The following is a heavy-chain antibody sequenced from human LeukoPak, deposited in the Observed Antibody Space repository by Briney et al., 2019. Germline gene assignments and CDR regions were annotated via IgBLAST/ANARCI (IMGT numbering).Heavy chain of an antibody. V-gene: IGHV1-3*03. CDR2: INAGNGNT. D-gene: IGHD6-13*01. CDR1: GYTFTSYA. Sequence: DSVKVSCKASGYTFTSYAMHWVRQAPGQRLEWMGWINAGNGNTKYSQEFQGRVTITRDTSASTAYMELSSLRSEDMAVYYCARGGSSSWYSRHPTLFDYWGQGTLVTVSS. CDR3: ARGGSSSWYSRHPTLFDY. J-gene: IGHJ4*02.